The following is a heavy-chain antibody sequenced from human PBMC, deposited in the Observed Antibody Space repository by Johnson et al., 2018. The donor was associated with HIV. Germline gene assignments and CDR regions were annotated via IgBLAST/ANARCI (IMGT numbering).Heavy chain of an antibody. CDR3: ATLSGSYYAFDI. CDR2: ITTAGDT. J-gene: IGHJ3*02. D-gene: IGHD1-26*01. V-gene: IGHV3-13*01. CDR1: GFTFSSYD. Sequence: VQLVESGGGLVQPGGSLRLSCVASGFTFSSYDMHWVRQATGKGLEWVSAITTAGDTYYTGSVKGRFTISRDNSKFTLYLQMNSLRAEDTAVYYCATLSGSYYAFDIWGQGTMVTVSS.